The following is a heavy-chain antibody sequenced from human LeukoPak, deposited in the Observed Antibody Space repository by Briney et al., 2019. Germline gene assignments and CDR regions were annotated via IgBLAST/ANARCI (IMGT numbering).Heavy chain of an antibody. J-gene: IGHJ4*02. CDR1: GFIFSDYY. D-gene: IGHD1-26*01. V-gene: IGHV3-11*06. CDR2: ISGSGSDT. CDR3: ARNPAGIGDY. Sequence: GGSLRLSCAASGFIFSDYYMTWIRQAPGKGLEWLSCISGSGSDTNYAASVKGRFTTSRDNAKNSLYLQMNSLRDEDTAVYYCARNPAGIGDYWGQGTLVTVSS.